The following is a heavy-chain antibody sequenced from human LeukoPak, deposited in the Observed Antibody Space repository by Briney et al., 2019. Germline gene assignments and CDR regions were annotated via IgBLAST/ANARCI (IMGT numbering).Heavy chain of an antibody. D-gene: IGHD3-22*01. CDR3: ARACTWDYDRGYFNN. Sequence: SGGSLRLSCAASGFTFSSYAMSWVRHAPGEGLEWVSDISGSCGSTYDANSVKRRFTISRDNSKNAQYLQMNSLRAEDTAVYYCARACTWDYDRGYFNNWGQGTLVTVSS. CDR1: GFTFSSYA. J-gene: IGHJ4*02. V-gene: IGHV3-23*01. CDR2: ISGSCGST.